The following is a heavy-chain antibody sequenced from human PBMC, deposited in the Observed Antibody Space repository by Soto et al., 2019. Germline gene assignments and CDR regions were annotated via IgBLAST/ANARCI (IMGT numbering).Heavy chain of an antibody. CDR1: GFTFSSYW. CDR2: IKQDGSER. J-gene: IGHJ3*02. V-gene: IGHV3-7*01. CDR3: ASGYCSGGSCYPPLDAFDI. D-gene: IGHD2-15*01. Sequence: EVQLVESGGGLVQPGGSLRLSCAASGFTFSSYWMSWVRQAPGKGLEWVANIKQDGSERFYVDSVKGRFTISRDNAKNTLYLQINSLRAEDTAVYNCASGYCSGGSCYPPLDAFDIWGQGTMVTVSS.